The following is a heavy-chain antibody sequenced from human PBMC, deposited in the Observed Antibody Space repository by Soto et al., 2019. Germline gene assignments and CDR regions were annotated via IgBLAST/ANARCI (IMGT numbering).Heavy chain of an antibody. CDR3: ARAVAVPADFDY. CDR2: INAGNGNT. V-gene: IGHV1-3*01. CDR1: GYTFTGYG. Sequence: ASMKGSFQTSGYTFTGYGIHLGRPAPGQRLEWMGWINAGNGNTKYSQKFQGRVTITRDTSASTAYMELSSLRSEDTAVYYCARAVAVPADFDYWGQGTLVTVSS. J-gene: IGHJ4*02. D-gene: IGHD6-19*01.